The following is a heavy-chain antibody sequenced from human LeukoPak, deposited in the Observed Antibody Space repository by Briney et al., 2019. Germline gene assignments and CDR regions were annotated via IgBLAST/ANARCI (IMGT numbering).Heavy chain of an antibody. V-gene: IGHV4-59*01. CDR1: GGSLNSYY. CDR2: IYYSGST. D-gene: IGHD5-24*01. Sequence: SETLSLTCTVSGGSLNSYYWSWIRQPPGKGLEWIGYIYYSGSTNYNPSLKSRVTISVDTSKNQFSLKLSSVTAADTAVYYCARGDGYILGWFDPWGQGTLVTVSS. J-gene: IGHJ5*02. CDR3: ARGDGYILGWFDP.